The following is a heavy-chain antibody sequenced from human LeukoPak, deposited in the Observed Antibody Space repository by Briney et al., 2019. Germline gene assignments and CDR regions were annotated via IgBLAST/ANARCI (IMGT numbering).Heavy chain of an antibody. CDR2: INTDGSST. Sequence: GGSLRLSCAASGFTFISYGMQWVRQAPGKGLVWVSRINTDGSSTSYADSVKGRFTVSRDDAKNTLFLQMTSLRVEDTAIYYCARDAYTTTSNWLDPWGQGTLVTVSS. V-gene: IGHV3-74*01. CDR1: GFTFISYG. D-gene: IGHD4-17*01. J-gene: IGHJ5*02. CDR3: ARDAYTTTSNWLDP.